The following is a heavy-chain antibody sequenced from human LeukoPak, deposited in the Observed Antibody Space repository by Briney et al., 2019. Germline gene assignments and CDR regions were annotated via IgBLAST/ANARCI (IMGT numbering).Heavy chain of an antibody. J-gene: IGHJ5*02. Sequence: PGGSLRLSCAASGFTFSSYSMNWVRQTPGKGPEWVSSISSSSSYIYYADSMKGRFTISRDNAKNSLYLQMNSLRAEDTAVYYCARNNWFGEFENWFDPWGQGTLVTVSS. CDR2: ISSSSSYI. V-gene: IGHV3-21*01. D-gene: IGHD3-10*01. CDR3: ARNNWFGEFENWFDP. CDR1: GFTFSSYS.